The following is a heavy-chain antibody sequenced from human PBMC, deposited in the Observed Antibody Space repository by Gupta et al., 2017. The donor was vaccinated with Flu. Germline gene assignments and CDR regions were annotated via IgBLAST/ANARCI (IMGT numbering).Heavy chain of an antibody. Sequence: PGKGLVWVSRINSDGRSTNYADSVEGRFTISRDNAKNTLYLQMNSLGAEDTAVYYCARREGYCSGGTCYFDYWGQGTLVTVSS. CDR2: INSDGRST. V-gene: IGHV3-74*01. CDR3: ARREGYCSGGTCYFDY. J-gene: IGHJ4*02. D-gene: IGHD2-15*01.